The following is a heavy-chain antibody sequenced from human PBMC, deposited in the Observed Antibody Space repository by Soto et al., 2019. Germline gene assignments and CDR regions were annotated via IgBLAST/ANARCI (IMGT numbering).Heavy chain of an antibody. CDR3: ASYSSGWYDVSY. CDR1: GGSVSSGSYY. CDR2: IYYSGST. V-gene: IGHV4-61*01. J-gene: IGHJ4*02. D-gene: IGHD6-19*01. Sequence: SETLSITCTVSGGSVSSGSYYWSWIRQPPGKGLEWIGYIYYSGSTNYNPSLKSRVTISVDTSKNQFSLKLNSVTAADTAVYYCASYSSGWYDVSYWGQGTLVTVS.